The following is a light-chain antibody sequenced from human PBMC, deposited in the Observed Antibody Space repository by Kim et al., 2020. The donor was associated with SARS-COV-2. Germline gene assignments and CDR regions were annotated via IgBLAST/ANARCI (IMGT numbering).Light chain of an antibody. CDR2: GAS. CDR1: QGINNY. V-gene: IGKV1-16*02. CDR3: QQYNDYPYT. Sequence: DIQMTQSPPSLSASVGDRVTITCRASQGINNYLAWFQQKPGKAPKSLIYGASTLHRGVPSKFSGSGFGTDFTLTISDLQPEDFASYYCQQYNDYPYTFGQGTKLEI. J-gene: IGKJ2*01.